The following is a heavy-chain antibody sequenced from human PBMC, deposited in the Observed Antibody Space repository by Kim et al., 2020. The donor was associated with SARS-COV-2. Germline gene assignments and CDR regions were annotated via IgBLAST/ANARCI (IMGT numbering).Heavy chain of an antibody. Sequence: GGSLRLSCAASGFTFSDYFMTWIRQAPGKGLEWLSYISSNSTNTNYADSVKGRFTISRDNAKNSLYLQMNSLRAEDTAVYYCARDTTTAAADNYYYYGMDVWGQGTTVTVSS. CDR2: ISSNSTNT. V-gene: IGHV3-11*06. D-gene: IGHD6-13*01. CDR3: ARDTTTAAADNYYYYGMDV. CDR1: GFTFSDYF. J-gene: IGHJ6*02.